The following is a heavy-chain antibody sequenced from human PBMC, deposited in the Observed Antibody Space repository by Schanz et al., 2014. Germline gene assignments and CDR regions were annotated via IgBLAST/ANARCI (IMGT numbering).Heavy chain of an antibody. CDR1: GFTFSSYS. D-gene: IGHD1-1*01. Sequence: DVQLLESGGGLVQPGGSLRLSCAASGFTFSSYSMNWVRQAPGKGLEWVSSISHSGGSKYYADSVKGRFTISRDNSKNTLYLQMNSLRAGDTAVYYCARGTDWNLHYWGQGALVTVSS. V-gene: IGHV3-23*01. CDR2: ISHSGGSK. J-gene: IGHJ4*02. CDR3: ARGTDWNLHY.